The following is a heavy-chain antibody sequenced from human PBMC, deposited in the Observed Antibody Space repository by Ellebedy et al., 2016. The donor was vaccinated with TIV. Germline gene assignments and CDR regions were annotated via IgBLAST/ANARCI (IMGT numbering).Heavy chain of an antibody. V-gene: IGHV3-11*06. D-gene: IGHD3-10*01. CDR1: GFTFSDYY. CDR2: ISSSSSYT. CDR3: AREGNPKNGSGSYIFDY. J-gene: IGHJ4*02. Sequence: GGSLRLSCAASGFTFSDYYMSWIRQAPGKGLEWVSYISSSSSYTNYADSVKGRFTISRDNAKNSLYLQMNSLRAEDTAVYYCAREGNPKNGSGSYIFDYWGQGTLVTVSS.